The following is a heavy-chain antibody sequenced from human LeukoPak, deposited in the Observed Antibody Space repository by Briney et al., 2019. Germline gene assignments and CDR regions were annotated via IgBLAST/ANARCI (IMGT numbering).Heavy chain of an antibody. CDR1: GGSFSGYY. CDR2: INHSGST. D-gene: IGHD6-13*01. Sequence: PSETLSLTCAVYGGSFSGYYWSWIRQPPGKGLEWIGEINHSGSTNYNPSLKSRVTISVDTSKNQFSLKMSSVTAADTAVYYCASRRAAAARIDYFDCWGQGPLVTVSS. CDR3: ASRRAAAARIDYFDC. J-gene: IGHJ4*02. V-gene: IGHV4-34*01.